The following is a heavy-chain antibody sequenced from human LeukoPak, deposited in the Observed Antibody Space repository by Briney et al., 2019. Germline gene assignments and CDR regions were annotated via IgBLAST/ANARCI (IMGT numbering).Heavy chain of an antibody. CDR1: GFSFGDYA. Sequence: PPGGSLRLSCAASGFSFGDYAMHWVRQAPGKGLEWVSGITWNSDIKAYADAVKGRFTVSRDNAKNSLYLQMNSLRAEDTAVYYCARDSTTVALYFDYWGQGTLVTVSS. D-gene: IGHD4-23*01. V-gene: IGHV3-9*01. CDR3: ARDSTTVALYFDY. J-gene: IGHJ4*02. CDR2: ITWNSDIK.